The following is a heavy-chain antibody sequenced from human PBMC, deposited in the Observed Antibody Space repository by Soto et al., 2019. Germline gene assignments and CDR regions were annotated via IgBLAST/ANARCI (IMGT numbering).Heavy chain of an antibody. V-gene: IGHV6-1*01. Sequence: SKHLSLTCTISGDRFSRNIAACTWIRQSPSRGLEWLGRTYYRSKWYNDYAVSVKSRITINPDTSKNQFSLQLNSVTPEDTAVYYCARYLQVTYGAFDIWGQGTRVTVS. D-gene: IGHD2-21*02. CDR1: GDRFSRNIAA. CDR2: TYYRSKWYN. J-gene: IGHJ3*02. CDR3: ARYLQVTYGAFDI.